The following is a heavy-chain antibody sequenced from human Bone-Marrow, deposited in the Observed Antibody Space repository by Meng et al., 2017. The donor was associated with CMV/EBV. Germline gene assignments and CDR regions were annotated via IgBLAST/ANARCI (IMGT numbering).Heavy chain of an antibody. Sequence: SVKVSCKASGGTFSSYAISWVRQAPGQGLEWMGGIIPIFGTANYAQKFQGRVTITTDESTSRAYMELSSLRSEDTAVYYWARGRSSTSFMDYWGQGTLVTVSS. J-gene: IGHJ4*02. D-gene: IGHD2-2*01. CDR3: ARGRSSTSFMDY. V-gene: IGHV1-69*05. CDR2: IIPIFGTA. CDR1: GGTFSSYA.